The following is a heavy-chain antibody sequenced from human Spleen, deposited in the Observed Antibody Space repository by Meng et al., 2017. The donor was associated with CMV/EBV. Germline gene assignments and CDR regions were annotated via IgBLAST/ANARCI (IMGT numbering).Heavy chain of an antibody. V-gene: IGHV3-7*01. D-gene: IGHD2-2*01. Sequence: GESLKISCAASGFTLSGYWMTWVRQAPGKGLEWVANIKQDGSEKYYVDSVKGRFTISRDNAKNSLYLQMNSLRVEDTAVYYCAREGFDCGSHSCHLDYWGQGTLVTVSS. CDR3: AREGFDCGSHSCHLDY. J-gene: IGHJ4*02. CDR1: GFTLSGYW. CDR2: IKQDGSEK.